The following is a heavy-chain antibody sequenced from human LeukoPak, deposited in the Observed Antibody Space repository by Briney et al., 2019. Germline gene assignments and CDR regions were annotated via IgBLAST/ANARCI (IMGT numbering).Heavy chain of an antibody. Sequence: SETLSLTCTVSGGSISSGSYYWSWIRQPAGKGLEWIGRIYTSGSTNYNPSLKSRVTISVDTSENQFSLKLSSVTAADTAVYYCARECITMVRGVITAFDYWGQGTLVTASS. CDR3: ARECITMVRGVITAFDY. CDR1: GGSISSGSYY. J-gene: IGHJ4*02. V-gene: IGHV4-61*02. D-gene: IGHD3-10*01. CDR2: IYTSGST.